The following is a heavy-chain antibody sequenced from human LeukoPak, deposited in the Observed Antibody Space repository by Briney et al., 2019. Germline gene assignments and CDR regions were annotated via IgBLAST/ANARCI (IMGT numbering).Heavy chain of an antibody. J-gene: IGHJ4*02. CDR1: GYSISSGYY. V-gene: IGHV4-38-2*02. D-gene: IGHD6-13*01. CDR2: IYHSGST. Sequence: SETLSLTCTVSGYSISSGYYWGWIRQPPGKGLEWIGSIYHSGSTYYNPSLKSRVTISVDTSKNQFSLKLSSVTAADTAVYYCARVIRDSSSWVDYWGQGTLVTVSS. CDR3: ARVIRDSSSWVDY.